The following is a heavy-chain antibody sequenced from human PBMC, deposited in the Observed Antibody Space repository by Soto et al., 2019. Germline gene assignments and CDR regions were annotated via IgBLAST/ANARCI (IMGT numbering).Heavy chain of an antibody. Sequence: QVQLVQSGAEVKKPGSSVKVSCKASGGTFSSYAISWVRQAPGQGLEWMGGIIPIFGTANYAQKFQGRVTITADESTSTAYMELSSLRSEDTAVYYCARDSAGVVRGVAQALFDYWGQGTLVTVSS. CDR3: ARDSAGVVRGVAQALFDY. V-gene: IGHV1-69*01. CDR1: GGTFSSYA. J-gene: IGHJ4*02. CDR2: IIPIFGTA. D-gene: IGHD3-10*01.